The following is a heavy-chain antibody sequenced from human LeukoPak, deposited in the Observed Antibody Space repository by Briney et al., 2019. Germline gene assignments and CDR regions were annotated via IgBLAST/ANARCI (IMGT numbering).Heavy chain of an antibody. Sequence: SETLSLTCSVSGGSIGKYHWTWIRQPPGKRLEWIGYVYYTGNLNYNPSLDHRVSLSIDTSKNQFSLSLSSVTAADTAVYYCASGDPVLLWFGELLGPGAFDIWGQGTMVTVSS. D-gene: IGHD3-10*01. V-gene: IGHV4-59*01. CDR2: VYYTGNL. CDR1: GGSIGKYH. CDR3: ASGDPVLLWFGELLGPGAFDI. J-gene: IGHJ3*02.